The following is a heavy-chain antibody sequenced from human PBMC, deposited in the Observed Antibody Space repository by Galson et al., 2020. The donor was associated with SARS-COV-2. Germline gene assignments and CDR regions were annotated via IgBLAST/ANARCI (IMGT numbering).Heavy chain of an antibody. D-gene: IGHD3-3*01. CDR1: RYTFTSNG. CDR2: ISANNGNT. V-gene: IGHV1-18*04. J-gene: IGHJ2*01. Sequence: ASVKDSCKASRYTFTSNGISWVRHAPGQGLEWMGWISANNGNTNYAQKLQGRATMTTDTSTSTAYMELRSLRSDDTAVYYCARDFGDFFRYFDLGGRGTLVTVSS. CDR3: ARDFGDFFRYFDL.